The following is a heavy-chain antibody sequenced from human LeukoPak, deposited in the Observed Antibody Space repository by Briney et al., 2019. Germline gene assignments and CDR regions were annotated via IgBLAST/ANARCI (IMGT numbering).Heavy chain of an antibody. D-gene: IGHD1-14*01. CDR2: IYYSGST. CDR1: GDSISNYY. V-gene: IGHV4-59*01. Sequence: KPSETLSLTCTVFGDSISNYYWSWIRQPPGKGLEWIGYIYYSGSTNYNPSLKSRVTISVDTSKNQFSLKLSSVTAADTAVYYCARYRNEALFAFDIWGQGTMVTVSS. CDR3: ARYRNEALFAFDI. J-gene: IGHJ3*02.